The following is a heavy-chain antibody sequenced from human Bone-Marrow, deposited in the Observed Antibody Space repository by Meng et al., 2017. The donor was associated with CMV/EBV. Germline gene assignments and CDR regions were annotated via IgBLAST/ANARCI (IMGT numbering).Heavy chain of an antibody. Sequence: GGSLRLSCAATGFNFDDYGMSWVRQGPGKGLEWVSGINWNGGVTNYIDSVKGRFTMSRDNARNSLYLQLNSLRAEDTAFYYCVRGDWGGNRFLYGMDVWGQGTSVTVSS. D-gene: IGHD4-23*01. V-gene: IGHV3-20*04. CDR3: VRGDWGGNRFLYGMDV. CDR1: GFNFDDYG. CDR2: INWNGGVT. J-gene: IGHJ6*02.